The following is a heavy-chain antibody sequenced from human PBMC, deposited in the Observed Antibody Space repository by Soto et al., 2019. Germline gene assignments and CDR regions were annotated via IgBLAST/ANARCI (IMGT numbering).Heavy chain of an antibody. Sequence: NPSETLSLTCAGYGGSFSGYYWSWIRQPPGKGLEWIGEINHSGSTNYNPSLKSRVTISVDTSKNQFSLKLSSVTAADTAVYYCARKSSGYHNWFDPWGQGTLDTVSS. CDR3: ARKSSGYHNWFDP. CDR2: INHSGST. V-gene: IGHV4-34*01. CDR1: GGSFSGYY. J-gene: IGHJ5*02. D-gene: IGHD3-22*01.